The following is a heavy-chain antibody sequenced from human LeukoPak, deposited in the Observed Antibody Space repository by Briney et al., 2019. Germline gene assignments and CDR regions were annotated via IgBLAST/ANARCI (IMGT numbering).Heavy chain of an antibody. V-gene: IGHV3-23*01. J-gene: IGHJ4*02. Sequence: GGSLRLSCAASGFTFSSYAMSWVRQAPGKGLEWVSAISGSGGSTYYADSVKGRFTISRDNSKNTLYLQMNSLRAEDTAVYYCAKDQGTRGSPVTAIPASLDYWGQGTLVTVSS. CDR1: GFTFSSYA. CDR2: ISGSGGST. D-gene: IGHD2-21*02. CDR3: AKDQGTRGSPVTAIPASLDY.